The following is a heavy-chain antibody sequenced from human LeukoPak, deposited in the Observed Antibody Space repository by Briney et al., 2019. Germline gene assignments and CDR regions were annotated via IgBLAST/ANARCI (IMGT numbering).Heavy chain of an antibody. J-gene: IGHJ4*02. CDR2: ISYDGSNK. D-gene: IGHD1-7*01. V-gene: IGHV3-30-3*01. CDR3: ARDRTTALDY. Sequence: GGSLRLSCAASGFTFSNYAMHWVRQAPGKGLEWVAVISYDGSNKYYADSVKGRFTISRDNSKNTLYLQMNSLRAEDTAVYYCARDRTTALDYWGQGTLATVSS. CDR1: GFTFSNYA.